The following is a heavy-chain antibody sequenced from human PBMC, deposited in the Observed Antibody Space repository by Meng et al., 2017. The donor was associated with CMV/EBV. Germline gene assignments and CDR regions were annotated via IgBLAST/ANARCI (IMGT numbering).Heavy chain of an antibody. V-gene: IGHV4-59*01. CDR3: ARDLPGGWFDP. Sequence: SETLSPTCTVSGGSISSYYWSWIRQPPGKGLEWIGYIYYSGSTNYNPSLKSRVTISVDTSKNQFSLKLSSVTAADTAVYYCARDLPGGWFDPWGQGTLVTVSS. CDR1: GGSISSYY. CDR2: IYYSGST. D-gene: IGHD1-14*01. J-gene: IGHJ5*02.